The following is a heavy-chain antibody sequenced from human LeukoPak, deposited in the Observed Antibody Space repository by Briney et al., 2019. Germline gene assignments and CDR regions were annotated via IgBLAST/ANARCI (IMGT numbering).Heavy chain of an antibody. CDR2: IYYSGST. D-gene: IGHD3-10*01. Sequence: SETLSLTCTVSGGSISSYYWSWIRQPPGKGLEWIGYIYYSGSTNYNPSLKSRVTISVDASKNQFSLKLSSVTAADTAVYYCARHARFRELFSSYYYGMDVWGQGTTVTVSS. J-gene: IGHJ6*02. CDR1: GGSISSYY. V-gene: IGHV4-59*08. CDR3: ARHARFRELFSSYYYGMDV.